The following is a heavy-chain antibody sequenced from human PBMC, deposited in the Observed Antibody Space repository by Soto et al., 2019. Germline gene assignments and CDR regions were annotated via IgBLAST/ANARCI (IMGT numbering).Heavy chain of an antibody. CDR2: IIPIFGTT. Sequence: SVKVSCKASGGSFTYTLSWVRQAPGQGLEWMGGIIPIFGTTNYTQKFQGRVTITADESTKTAYMELSTLRSEDTAVYYCARLHSHGTYGMDVWGQGTTVTVSS. D-gene: IGHD5-18*01. J-gene: IGHJ6*02. CDR3: ARLHSHGTYGMDV. CDR1: GGSFTYT. V-gene: IGHV1-69*13.